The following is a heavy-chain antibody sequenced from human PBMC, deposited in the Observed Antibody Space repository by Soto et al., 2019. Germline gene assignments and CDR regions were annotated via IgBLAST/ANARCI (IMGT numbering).Heavy chain of an antibody. CDR2: IKQDGSDE. V-gene: IGHV3-7*01. Sequence: EVQLVESGGGLVQPGGSLRLSCAASGFTFNDYWMNWVRQAPGKGLEWVANIKQDGSDEYYVDSVKGRFTISRDNAKNPLYLQMNSLRAEDTAVYYCARPLGWRDAFDIWGQGTMVTVSS. CDR1: GFTFNDYW. CDR3: ARPLGWRDAFDI. D-gene: IGHD6-19*01. J-gene: IGHJ3*02.